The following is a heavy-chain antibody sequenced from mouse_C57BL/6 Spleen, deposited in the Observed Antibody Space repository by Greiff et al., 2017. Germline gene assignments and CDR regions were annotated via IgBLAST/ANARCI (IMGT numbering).Heavy chain of an antibody. V-gene: IGHV5-4*01. Sequence: EVKLVESGGGLVKPGGSLKLSCAASGFTFSSYAMSWVRQTPEKRLEWVATISDGGSYTYYPDNVKGRITISRDNAKNNLYLQMSHLKSEDTAMYYCARDYYGSRYYFDYWGQGTTLTVSS. CDR1: GFTFSSYA. CDR3: ARDYYGSRYYFDY. CDR2: ISDGGSYT. D-gene: IGHD1-1*01. J-gene: IGHJ2*01.